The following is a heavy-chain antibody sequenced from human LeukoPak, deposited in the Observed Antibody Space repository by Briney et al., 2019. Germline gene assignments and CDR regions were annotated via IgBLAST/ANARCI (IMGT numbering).Heavy chain of an antibody. Sequence: ASVKVSCKASGYTFTSYGISWVRQAPGQGLEWMGWISAYNGNTNYAQKLQGRVTMTTDTSTSTAYMELRSLRSDDTAVYYCARDRRYSSSSNSYYYYGMDVWGQGTTVIVSS. CDR2: ISAYNGNT. J-gene: IGHJ6*02. CDR1: GYTFTSYG. D-gene: IGHD6-6*01. CDR3: ARDRRYSSSSNSYYYYGMDV. V-gene: IGHV1-18*01.